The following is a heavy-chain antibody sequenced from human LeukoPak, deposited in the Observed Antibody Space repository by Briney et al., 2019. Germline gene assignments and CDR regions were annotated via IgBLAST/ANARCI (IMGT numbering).Heavy chain of an antibody. Sequence: ASVKVSCKVSGYTLTELSMHWVRQAPGKGLEWMGGFDPEDGETIYAQKFQGRVTMTEDTSTDTAYMELSSLRSEDTAVYYCATNLVVPAAIRWFGPWGQGTLVTVSS. D-gene: IGHD2-2*01. CDR3: ATNLVVPAAIRWFGP. CDR2: FDPEDGET. V-gene: IGHV1-24*01. J-gene: IGHJ5*02. CDR1: GYTLTELS.